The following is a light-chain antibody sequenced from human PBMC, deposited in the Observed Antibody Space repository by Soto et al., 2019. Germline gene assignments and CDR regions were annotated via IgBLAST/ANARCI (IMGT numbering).Light chain of an antibody. CDR1: QSVSGY. CDR2: DAS. Sequence: EVVLTQSPATLSLSPGERATLSCRASQSVSGYLAWYQQKPGQAPRLLIYDASNRATGIPARFSGSGSGTDFTLTISSLDPEDFAVYYCQQRSNWLFTFGPGTKVHIK. V-gene: IGKV3-11*01. J-gene: IGKJ3*01. CDR3: QQRSNWLFT.